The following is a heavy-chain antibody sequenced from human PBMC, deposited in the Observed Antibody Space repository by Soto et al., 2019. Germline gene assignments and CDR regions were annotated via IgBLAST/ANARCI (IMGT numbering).Heavy chain of an antibody. CDR3: ARGYSTVWYFLDY. J-gene: IGHJ4*02. CDR2: IYYSGDT. D-gene: IGHD6-19*01. CDR1: GDSFSSSTYY. Sequence: HLQLQESGPGLLKPSETLSLTCTVSGDSFSSSTYYWAWIRQPPGKGLEWIGDIYYSGDTYYNPSLKSRVPLSVDTSKNQFSLRLNSVTATDTAVYYCARGYSTVWYFLDYWGQGTLVTVSS. V-gene: IGHV4-39*01.